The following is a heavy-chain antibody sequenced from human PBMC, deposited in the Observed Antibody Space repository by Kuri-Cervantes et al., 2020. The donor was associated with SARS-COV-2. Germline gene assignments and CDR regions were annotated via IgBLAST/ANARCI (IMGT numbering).Heavy chain of an antibody. CDR2: IYSGGST. J-gene: IGHJ6*02. Sequence: GGSLRLSCAASGFTVSSNYMSWVRQAPGKGLEWVSVIYSGGSTYYADSVKGRFTISRDNAKNSLYLQMNSLRDEDTAVYYCARAAPGMDVWGQGTTVTVSS. CDR1: GFTVSSNY. CDR3: ARAAPGMDV. V-gene: IGHV3-53*01.